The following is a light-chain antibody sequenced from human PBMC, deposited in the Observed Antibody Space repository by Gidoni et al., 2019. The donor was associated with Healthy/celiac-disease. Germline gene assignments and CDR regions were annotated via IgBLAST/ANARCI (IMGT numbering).Light chain of an antibody. CDR3: KQYNNWPLT. Sequence: EIVMTQSPATLSVSPGERATLSCRASQSVSSNLAWYQQKPGQAPRLLIYGASTRATGIPARFSGSVSGTEFTLTISSLQSEDFAVYYCKQYNNWPLTFGPGTKVDIK. V-gene: IGKV3-15*01. CDR2: GAS. J-gene: IGKJ3*01. CDR1: QSVSSN.